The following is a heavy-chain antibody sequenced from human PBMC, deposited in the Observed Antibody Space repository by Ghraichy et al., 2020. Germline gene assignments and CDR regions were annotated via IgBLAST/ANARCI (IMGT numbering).Heavy chain of an antibody. V-gene: IGHV4-34*01. CDR3: ATVGGGLATPGVWATVFYFAY. Sequence: SETLSLTCAVYGGPFSGFYWTWIRQSPGKGLEWIGQINHNGDTDYNPSLKSRVTTSLDRSTYQFSLNLRSVTAADTAVYYCATVGGGLATPGVWATVFYFAYGGQGTQVPVSA. J-gene: IGHJ4*02. D-gene: IGHD6-13*01. CDR1: GGPFSGFY. CDR2: INHNGDT.